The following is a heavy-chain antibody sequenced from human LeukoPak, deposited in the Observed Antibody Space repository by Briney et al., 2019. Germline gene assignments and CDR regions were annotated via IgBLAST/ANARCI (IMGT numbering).Heavy chain of an antibody. CDR2: SNAGNGNT. Sequence: ASVKVSCKASGYTFTSYAMHWVRQAPGQRLEWMGWSNAGNGNTKYSQGFQGRVTITRDTSASTACMELSSLRSEDMAVYYCAERKSRSSGCYLDYYYYYGMDVWGQGTTVTVSS. D-gene: IGHD6-19*01. CDR3: AERKSRSSGCYLDYYYYYGMDV. CDR1: GYTFTSYA. V-gene: IGHV1-3*02. J-gene: IGHJ6*02.